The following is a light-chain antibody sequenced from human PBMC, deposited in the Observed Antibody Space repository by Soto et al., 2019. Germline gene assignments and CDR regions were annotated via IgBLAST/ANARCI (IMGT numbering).Light chain of an antibody. CDR2: GVS. CDR3: QQYDRFPGFT. CDR1: QSFRSNY. V-gene: IGKV3-20*01. J-gene: IGKJ4*01. Sequence: EIVLTQSPGTLSLAPGERATLSCRASQSFRSNYLAWYQQRPGQAPRLLIYGVSSRASGIPDRFSGSGSGTDFTLTISRLEPEDSAVYYCQQYDRFPGFTFGGGTKVEIK.